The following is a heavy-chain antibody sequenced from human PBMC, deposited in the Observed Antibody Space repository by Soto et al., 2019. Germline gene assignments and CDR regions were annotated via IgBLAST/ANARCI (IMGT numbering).Heavy chain of an antibody. CDR1: GFTVSSNS. J-gene: IGHJ1*01. V-gene: IGHV3-53*02. Sequence: EVELVETGGGKIQPGGSLRLSCAVSGFTVSSNSMSWVRQAPGKGLEWVSLIYADGGTYYGDSVKGRFTISRDTSKNTVSLQMTSLRADDTAVYYCARDNSILGAPFQDWGQGTLVTVSS. D-gene: IGHD3-16*01. CDR2: IYADGGT. CDR3: ARDNSILGAPFQD.